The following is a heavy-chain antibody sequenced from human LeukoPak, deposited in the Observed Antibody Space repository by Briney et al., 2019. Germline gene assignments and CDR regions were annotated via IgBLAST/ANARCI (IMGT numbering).Heavy chain of an antibody. D-gene: IGHD3-22*01. V-gene: IGHV5-51*01. CDR2: SYPGDSDT. CDR3: ARTSLSYYDRSGQSGWFDP. Sequence: GESLKISYKGSGYSFTSYWIGWVRHMPGKGLEWMGISYPGDSDTTYSASFQGQVTISADKSISTAYLQWSSLKASATAMYYCARTSLSYYDRSGQSGWFDPWGQGTLVTVSS. J-gene: IGHJ5*02. CDR1: GYSFTSYW.